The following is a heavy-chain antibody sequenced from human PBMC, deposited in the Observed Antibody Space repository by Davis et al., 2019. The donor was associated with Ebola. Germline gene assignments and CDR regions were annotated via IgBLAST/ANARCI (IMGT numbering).Heavy chain of an antibody. CDR1: GGSISSYY. J-gene: IGHJ4*02. V-gene: IGHV4-59*12. Sequence: SETLSLTCTVSGGSISSYYWSWIRQPPGKGLEWIGYIYYSGSTNYNPSLKSRVTISVDTSKNQFSLKLSSVTAADTAVYYCARDLDWRWLQFDYWGQGTLVTVSS. D-gene: IGHD5-24*01. CDR2: IYYSGST. CDR3: ARDLDWRWLQFDY.